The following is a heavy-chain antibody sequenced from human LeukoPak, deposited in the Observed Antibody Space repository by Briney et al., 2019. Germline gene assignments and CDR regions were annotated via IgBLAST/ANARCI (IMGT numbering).Heavy chain of an antibody. Sequence: GASVKVSCKASGYTFTSYYMRWVRQAPGQGLEWMGWINPNSGGTNYAQKFQGRVTMTRDTSISTAYMELSRLRSDDTAVYYCARAAFGSFFDYWGQGTLVTVSS. CDR1: GYTFTSYY. CDR2: INPNSGGT. CDR3: ARAAFGSFFDY. V-gene: IGHV1-2*02. J-gene: IGHJ4*02. D-gene: IGHD6-13*01.